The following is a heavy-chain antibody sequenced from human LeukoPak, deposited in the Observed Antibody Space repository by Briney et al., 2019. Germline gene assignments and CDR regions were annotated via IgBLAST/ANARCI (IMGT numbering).Heavy chain of an antibody. J-gene: IGHJ3*02. CDR2: IYYSGST. Sequence: KSSETLSLTCTVSGGSISSYYWSWIRQPPGKGLEWIGYIYYSGSTNYNPSLKSRVTISVDTSKNQFSLKLSSVTAADTAVYYCAREGQQWLEGHDAFDIWGQGIMVTVSS. V-gene: IGHV4-59*01. CDR3: AREGQQWLEGHDAFDI. D-gene: IGHD6-19*01. CDR1: GGSISSYY.